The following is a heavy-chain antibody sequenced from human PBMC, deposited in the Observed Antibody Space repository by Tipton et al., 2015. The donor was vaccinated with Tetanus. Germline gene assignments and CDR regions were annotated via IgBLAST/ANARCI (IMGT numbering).Heavy chain of an antibody. CDR1: GFSFNNFG. Sequence: SLRLSCAGSGFSFNNFGMNWVRQAPGKGLEWVSYINYSSTSKYYADSVKGRFAISRDNAKNSLYLQMNTLRDDDTAVYYCARRGEARANWFDSWGQGTLVTVSS. J-gene: IGHJ5*01. CDR2: INYSSTSK. D-gene: IGHD2-21*01. CDR3: ARRGEARANWFDS. V-gene: IGHV3-48*02.